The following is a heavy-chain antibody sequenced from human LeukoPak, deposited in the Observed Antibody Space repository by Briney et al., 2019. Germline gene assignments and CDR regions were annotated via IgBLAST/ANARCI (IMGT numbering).Heavy chain of an antibody. D-gene: IGHD3-22*01. V-gene: IGHV3-23*01. CDR3: AKGEYYYDSSRGFFDY. CDR1: GFTFSSYA. J-gene: IGHJ4*02. CDR2: ISGSGGST. Sequence: PGGSLRLSCAASGFTFSSYAMSWVRQAPGKGLEWVSAISGSGGSTYYADSVKGRFTISRDNSKNTLYRQMNSLRAEDTAVYYCAKGEYYYDSSRGFFDYWGQGTLVTVSS.